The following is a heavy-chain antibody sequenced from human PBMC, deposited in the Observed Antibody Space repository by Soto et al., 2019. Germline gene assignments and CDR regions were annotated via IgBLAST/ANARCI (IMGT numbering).Heavy chain of an antibody. V-gene: IGHV4-34*01. Sequence: KTSETRSLTCAVYGGSFSGYYWGWIRQPPGKGLEWIGEINHSGSTNYNPSLKSRVTISVDTSKNQFSLKLSSVTAADTAVYYCAIRAPWRIGRYYYGMDVWGQGTTVTVSS. CDR1: GGSFSGYY. D-gene: IGHD2-15*01. CDR2: INHSGST. J-gene: IGHJ6*02. CDR3: AIRAPWRIGRYYYGMDV.